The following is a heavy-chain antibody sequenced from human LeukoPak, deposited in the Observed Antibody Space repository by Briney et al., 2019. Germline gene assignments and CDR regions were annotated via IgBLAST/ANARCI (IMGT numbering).Heavy chain of an antibody. V-gene: IGHV1-8*03. CDR2: MNPNSGYT. Sequence: ASVKVSCKASGYTFTSYDINWVRQATGQGLEWMGWMNPNSGYTGYAQKFQGRVTITRNTSISTAYMELSSLRSEGTAVYYCARAEPPVVPAAEYPVGAFDIWGQGTMVTVSS. CDR3: ARAEPPVVPAAEYPVGAFDI. D-gene: IGHD2-2*01. CDR1: GYTFTSYD. J-gene: IGHJ3*02.